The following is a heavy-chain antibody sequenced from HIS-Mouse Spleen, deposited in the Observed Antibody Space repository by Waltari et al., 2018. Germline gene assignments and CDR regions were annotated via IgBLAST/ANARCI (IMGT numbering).Heavy chain of an antibody. V-gene: IGHV4-39*07. D-gene: IGHD6-13*01. CDR1: GGSISSSSYY. CDR2: SYYSGST. Sequence: QLQLQESGPGLVKPSETLSLTCTVSGGSISSSSYYWGWIRQPPGKGLEWIGSSYYSGSTYYNPSLKSRVTISVGTSKNQFSLKLSSVTAADTAVYYCAREIPYSSSWYDWYFDLWGRGTLVTVSS. CDR3: AREIPYSSSWYDWYFDL. J-gene: IGHJ2*01.